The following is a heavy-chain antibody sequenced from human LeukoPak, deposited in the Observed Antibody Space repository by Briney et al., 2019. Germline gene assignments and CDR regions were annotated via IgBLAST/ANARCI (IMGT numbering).Heavy chain of an antibody. D-gene: IGHD2-2*01. CDR1: GFTFSSYG. V-gene: IGHV3-30*03. CDR3: ARDWPAATFDY. CDR2: ISYDGSNK. Sequence: GGSLRLSCAASGFTFSSYGMHWARQAPGKGLEWVAVISYDGSNKYYADSVKGRFTISRDNSKNTLYLQMNSLRAEDTAVYYCARDWPAATFDYWGQGTLVTVSS. J-gene: IGHJ4*02.